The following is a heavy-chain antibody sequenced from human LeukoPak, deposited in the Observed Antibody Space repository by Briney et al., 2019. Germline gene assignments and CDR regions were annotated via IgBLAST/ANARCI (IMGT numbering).Heavy chain of an antibody. J-gene: IGHJ4*02. Sequence: ASVTVSCKASGYTFNKFGITWLRWAPGKGLEWMGWISGFNDVTKSPWKFQDRVVMTTDRPTNTAYMELRNLRPDDTAMYFCARISFDSNGFDFQYWGQGTQVTVSP. CDR2: ISGFNDVT. CDR3: ARISFDSNGFDFQY. D-gene: IGHD4-11*01. V-gene: IGHV1-18*01. CDR1: GYTFNKFG.